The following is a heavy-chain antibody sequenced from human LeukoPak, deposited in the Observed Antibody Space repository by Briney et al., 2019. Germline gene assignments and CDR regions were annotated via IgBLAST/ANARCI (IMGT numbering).Heavy chain of an antibody. D-gene: IGHD6-13*01. CDR1: GGTFSSYA. V-gene: IGHV1-69*05. Sequence: SVKVSCKASGGTFSSYAISWVRQAPGRGLEWMGRIIPIFGTANYAQKFRGRVTITTNESTSTAYMELSSLRSEDTAVYYCARDVSSSSWYEHYYFDYWGQGTLVTVSS. J-gene: IGHJ4*02. CDR3: ARDVSSSSWYEHYYFDY. CDR2: IIPIFGTA.